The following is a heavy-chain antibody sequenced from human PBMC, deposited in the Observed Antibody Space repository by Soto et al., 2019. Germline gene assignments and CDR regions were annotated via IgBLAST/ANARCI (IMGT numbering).Heavy chain of an antibody. Sequence: EVQLVESGGGLVQPGRSLRLSCAASGFTFDDYAMHWVRQAPGKGLEWVSGISWNSGTIVYADSVKGRFTISRDNAKTSRDPHMSLLRGEDTALYYGAIDRRGGRASSGYYYGLCVWGQGTKVTVSS. CDR3: AIDRRGGRASSGYYYGLCV. CDR1: GFTFDDYA. V-gene: IGHV3-9*01. D-gene: IGHD3-10*01. CDR2: ISWNSGTI. J-gene: IGHJ6*01.